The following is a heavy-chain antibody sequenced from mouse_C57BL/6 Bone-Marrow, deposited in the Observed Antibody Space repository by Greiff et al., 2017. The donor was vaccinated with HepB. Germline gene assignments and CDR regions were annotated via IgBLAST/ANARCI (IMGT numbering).Heavy chain of an antibody. Sequence: EVHLVESGGGLVKPGGSLKLSCAASGFTFSSYTMSWVRQTPEKRLEWVATISGGGGNTYYPDSVKGRFTITRDNAKNTLYLQMSSLRSEDTALYYCAGRNCYYFDYWGQGTTLTVSS. CDR3: AGRNCYYFDY. V-gene: IGHV5-9*01. CDR1: GFTFSSYT. CDR2: ISGGGGNT. D-gene: IGHD4-1*01. J-gene: IGHJ2*01.